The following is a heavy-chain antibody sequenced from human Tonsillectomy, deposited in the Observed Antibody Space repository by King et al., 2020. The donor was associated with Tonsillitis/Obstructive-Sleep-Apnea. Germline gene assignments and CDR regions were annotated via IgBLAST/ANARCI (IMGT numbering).Heavy chain of an antibody. V-gene: IGHV3-49*04. CDR1: GFTFGDYA. D-gene: IGHD4-17*01. CDR3: FRDRVGYYNF. Sequence: VQLVESGGGLVQPGRPLRLSCTASGFTFGDYAMSWVRQAPGKGLEGVGFIRSKAYGGTTEYAASVKGRFTISRDDSKSIAYLQMNSLKTEDTAFYYWFRDRVGYYNFWGQGTLVTVSS. J-gene: IGHJ4*02. CDR2: IRSKAYGGTT.